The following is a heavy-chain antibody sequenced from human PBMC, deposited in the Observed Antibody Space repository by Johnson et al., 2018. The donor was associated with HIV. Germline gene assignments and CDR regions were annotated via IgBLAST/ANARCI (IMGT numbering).Heavy chain of an antibody. CDR1: GFTFSSYA. J-gene: IGHJ3*02. Sequence: QVQLVESGGGVVQPGRSLRLSCAASGFTFSSYAMHWVRQAPAKGLEWVAVISYDGSHKYYADSVKGRFTVSRDNSKNTLYLQMNSLRAEDTAVYYCAKVGGCVVVTAIPPAALDIWGQGTMVTVSS. D-gene: IGHD2-21*02. V-gene: IGHV3-30*14. CDR3: AKVGGCVVVTAIPPAALDI. CDR2: ISYDGSHK.